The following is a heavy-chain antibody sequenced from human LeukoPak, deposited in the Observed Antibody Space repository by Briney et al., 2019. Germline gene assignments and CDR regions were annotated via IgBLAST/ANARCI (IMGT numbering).Heavy chain of an antibody. CDR2: IYYSGST. D-gene: IGHD6-13*01. CDR1: GGSISSYY. V-gene: IGHV4-59*01. Sequence: SETLSLTCTVSGGSISSYYWSWIRQPPGKGLEWIGYIYYSGSTNYNPSLKSRVTISVDTSKNQFSLKLSSVTAADTAVYYCARRSSSWYVDYWGQGTLVTVSS. CDR3: ARRSSSWYVDY. J-gene: IGHJ4*02.